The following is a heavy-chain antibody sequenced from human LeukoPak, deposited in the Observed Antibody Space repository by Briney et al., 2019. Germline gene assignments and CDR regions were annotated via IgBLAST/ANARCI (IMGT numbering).Heavy chain of an antibody. Sequence: PGGSLRLSXAASGFTFSSYWMSWVRQAPGKGLEWVANIKQDGSEKYYVDSVKGRFTISRDNAKNSLYLQMNSLRAEDTAVYYCARDARSFDWLLSRYFDYWGQGTLVTVSS. CDR3: ARDARSFDWLLSRYFDY. CDR1: GFTFSSYW. J-gene: IGHJ4*02. V-gene: IGHV3-7*01. CDR2: IKQDGSEK. D-gene: IGHD3-9*01.